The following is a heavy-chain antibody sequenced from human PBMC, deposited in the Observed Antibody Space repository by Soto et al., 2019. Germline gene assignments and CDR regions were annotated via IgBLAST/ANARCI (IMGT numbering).Heavy chain of an antibody. V-gene: IGHV4-59*08. CDR3: ARRVRGGHYGDYVYWFDP. J-gene: IGHJ5*02. CDR2: IYYSGST. CDR1: GGSISSYY. D-gene: IGHD4-17*01. Sequence: QVQLQESGPGLVKPSETLSLTCTVSGGSISSYYWSWIRQPPGKGLEWIGYIYYSGSTNYNPSLKSRVTISVDTSKNQFSLKLSSVTAADTAVYYCARRVRGGHYGDYVYWFDPWGQGTLVTVSS.